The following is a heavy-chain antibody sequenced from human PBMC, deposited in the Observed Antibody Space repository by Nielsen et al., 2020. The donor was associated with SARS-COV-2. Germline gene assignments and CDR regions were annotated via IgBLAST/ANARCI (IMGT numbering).Heavy chain of an antibody. CDR1: GFTFTDYW. CDR3: ARESYSWSWYRPDY. V-gene: IGHV3-74*03. CDR2: IDNDGSST. Sequence: GGSLRLSCTVSGFTFTDYWMHWLRQSPGKGPVWLSRIDNDGSSTTYADSVRGRFTISRDNARNTLFLQLHSLRAEDTAVYYCARESYSWSWYRPDYWGQGTQVTVSS. J-gene: IGHJ4*02. D-gene: IGHD1-26*01.